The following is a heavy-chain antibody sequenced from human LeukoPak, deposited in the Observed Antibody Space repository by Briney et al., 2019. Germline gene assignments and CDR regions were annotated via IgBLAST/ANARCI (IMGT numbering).Heavy chain of an antibody. D-gene: IGHD6-19*01. J-gene: IGHJ6*02. Sequence: GGSLRLSCAASGFTVSSNYMSWVRQAPGKGLEWVSVIYSGGSTYYADSVKGRFTISRDNSKNTLYLQMNSLRAEDTAVYYCARYITYSSGWYVPYYYYGMDVWGQGTTVTVSS. CDR3: ARYITYSSGWYVPYYYYGMDV. CDR2: IYSGGST. CDR1: GFTVSSNY. V-gene: IGHV3-66*01.